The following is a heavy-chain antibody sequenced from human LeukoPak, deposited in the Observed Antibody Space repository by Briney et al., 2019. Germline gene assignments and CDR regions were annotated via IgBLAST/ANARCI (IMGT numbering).Heavy chain of an antibody. J-gene: IGHJ4*02. Sequence: GASVKVSCKASGYTFTSYGISWVRQAPGQVLEWMGWISAYNGNTNYAQKLQGRVTMTTDTSTSTAYMELRSLRSDDTAVYYCARANYYDSSGYYYYWGQGTLVTVSS. CDR1: GYTFTSYG. D-gene: IGHD3-22*01. CDR2: ISAYNGNT. CDR3: ARANYYDSSGYYYY. V-gene: IGHV1-18*01.